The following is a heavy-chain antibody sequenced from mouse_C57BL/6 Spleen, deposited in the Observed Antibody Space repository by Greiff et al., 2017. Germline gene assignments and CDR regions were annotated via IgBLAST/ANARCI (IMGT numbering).Heavy chain of an antibody. CDR3: AKAPAYYGSSPFAY. D-gene: IGHD1-1*01. CDR2: IYPGDGDT. V-gene: IGHV1-82*01. J-gene: IGHJ3*01. Sequence: QVQLQQSGPELVKPGASVKISCKASGYAFSSSWMNWVKQRPGKGLEWIGRIYPGDGDTNYNGKFKGKATLTADKSSSTAYMQLSSLTSEDSAVYFCAKAPAYYGSSPFAYWGQGTLVTVSA. CDR1: GYAFSSSW.